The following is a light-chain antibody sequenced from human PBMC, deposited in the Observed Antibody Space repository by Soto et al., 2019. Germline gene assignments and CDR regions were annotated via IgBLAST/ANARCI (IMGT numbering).Light chain of an antibody. Sequence: DIQMTQSPSTVSASVGDAVTITCRASQSISTWLAWYQQKPGKAPNLLIYAASTLESGGPSGFSGSGSGTEFTLTISSLQPDDSATYYCQQYNSYPYTFGQGTKLEIK. J-gene: IGKJ2*01. CDR1: QSISTW. V-gene: IGKV1-5*01. CDR2: AAS. CDR3: QQYNSYPYT.